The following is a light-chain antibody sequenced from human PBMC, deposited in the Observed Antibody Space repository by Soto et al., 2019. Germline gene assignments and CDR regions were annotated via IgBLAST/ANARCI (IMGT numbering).Light chain of an antibody. V-gene: IGKV1-39*01. J-gene: IGKJ4*01. CDR1: QGVADF. CDR2: TTS. Sequence: DIQLTQSPSSLSASVGDRVTITCRASQGVADFLNWYQQKPGKAPKLLIYTTSTLQSGVPSRFSGSGSGTDFTLTINSLQPEDFATYYCQQSDSMFLSFGGGTRVEI. CDR3: QQSDSMFLS.